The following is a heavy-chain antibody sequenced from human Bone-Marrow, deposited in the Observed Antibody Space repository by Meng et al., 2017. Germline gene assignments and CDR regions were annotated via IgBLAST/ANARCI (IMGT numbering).Heavy chain of an antibody. CDR3: ARVNGGPYYFDC. Sequence: LQQLCQGRGRPSEPLSHTCIASGGSVNSGSDYCSWIRRPPAKGVGWFGYIYHSVYTIESTNSNPSLKSRVSISVDTPKNQFSLRLNSVTAADTAVYYCARVNGGPYYFDCWGQGTLVTVSS. D-gene: IGHD4-23*01. CDR2: IYHSVYTIEST. CDR1: GGSVNSGSDY. J-gene: IGHJ4*02. V-gene: IGHV4-61*01.